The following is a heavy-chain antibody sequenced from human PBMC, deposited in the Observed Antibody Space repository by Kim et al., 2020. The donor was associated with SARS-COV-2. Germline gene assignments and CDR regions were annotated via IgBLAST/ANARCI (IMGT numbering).Heavy chain of an antibody. Sequence: HPSRQSRVTISVDTSKNQFSLKLSSVTAADTAVYYCASVGGSANTGIDYWGQGTLVTVSS. J-gene: IGHJ4*02. CDR3: ASVGGSANTGIDY. D-gene: IGHD3-10*01. V-gene: IGHV4-59*01.